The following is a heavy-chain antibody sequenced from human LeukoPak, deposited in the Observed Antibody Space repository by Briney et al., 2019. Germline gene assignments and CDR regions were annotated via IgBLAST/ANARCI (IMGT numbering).Heavy chain of an antibody. Sequence: GGSLRLFCAASGFTFSSYSMNWVRQAPGKGLEWVSSISSSSSCIYYADSVKGRFTISRDNAKNSLYLQMNSLRAEDTAVYYCARFRITMVRGVIPSYGMDVRGQGTTVTVSS. J-gene: IGHJ6*02. CDR3: ARFRITMVRGVIPSYGMDV. D-gene: IGHD3-10*01. V-gene: IGHV3-21*01. CDR1: GFTFSSYS. CDR2: ISSSSSCI.